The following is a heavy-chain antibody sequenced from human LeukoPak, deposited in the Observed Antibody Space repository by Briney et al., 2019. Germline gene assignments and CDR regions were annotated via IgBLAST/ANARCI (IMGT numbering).Heavy chain of an antibody. CDR2: VIPIYGTP. J-gene: IGHJ6*02. D-gene: IGHD7-27*01. V-gene: IGHV1-69*05. CDR1: GGSFSTSG. CDR3: ARDHWGIVENGYDYFYYDMDV. Sequence: EASVKVSCKASGGSFSTSGFSWVRQAPGQGLEWMGGVIPIYGTPSYAQKFQGRVTITTDESTSTAYMELSSLRSEDTAVYYCARDHWGIVENGYDYFYYDMDVWGQGTTVTVSS.